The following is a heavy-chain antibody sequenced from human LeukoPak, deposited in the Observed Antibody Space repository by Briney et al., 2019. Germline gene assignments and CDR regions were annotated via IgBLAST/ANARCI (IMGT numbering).Heavy chain of an antibody. CDR2: IRSKGNSYAT. J-gene: IGHJ4*02. Sequence: GGSLKLSCAASGFTFSGSAMHWVRQASGKGLKWVGRIRSKGNSYATAYAASVKGRFTISRDDSKNTAYLQMNSLKTEDTAVYYCTIGAVTTDYWGQGTLVTVSS. CDR3: TIGAVTTDY. V-gene: IGHV3-73*01. CDR1: GFTFSGSA. D-gene: IGHD4-11*01.